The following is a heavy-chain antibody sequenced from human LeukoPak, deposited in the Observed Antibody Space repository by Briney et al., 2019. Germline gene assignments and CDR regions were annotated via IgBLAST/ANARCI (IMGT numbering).Heavy chain of an antibody. Sequence: PGGSPRLSCAASGFTFSSYAMSWVRQAPGKGLEWVSAISGSGGSTYYADSVKGRFTISRDNSKNTLYLQMNSLRAEDTAVYYCAKDLVRYSSSWLFDYWGQGTLVTVSS. CDR2: ISGSGGST. V-gene: IGHV3-23*01. CDR3: AKDLVRYSSSWLFDY. CDR1: GFTFSSYA. J-gene: IGHJ4*02. D-gene: IGHD6-13*01.